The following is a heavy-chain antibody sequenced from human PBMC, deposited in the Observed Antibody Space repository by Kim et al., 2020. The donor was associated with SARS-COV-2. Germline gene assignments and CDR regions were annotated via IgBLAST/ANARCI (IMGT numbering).Heavy chain of an antibody. J-gene: IGHJ3*02. CDR3: ARDRNNCSGGSCYALEDAFDI. CDR2: IYYSGST. Sequence: SETLSLTCTVSGGSVSSGSYYWSWIRQPPGKGLEWIGYIYYSGSTNYNPSLKSRVTISVDTSNNQFSLKLSSVTAADTAVYYCARDRNNCSGGSCYALEDAFDIWGQGTMVTVSS. V-gene: IGHV4-61*01. CDR1: GGSVSSGSYY. D-gene: IGHD2-15*01.